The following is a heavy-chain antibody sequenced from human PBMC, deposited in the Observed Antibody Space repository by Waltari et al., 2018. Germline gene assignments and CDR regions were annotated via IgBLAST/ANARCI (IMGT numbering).Heavy chain of an antibody. CDR2: IYYSRRT. CDR3: ARTSTGYFDY. V-gene: IGHV4-39*07. D-gene: IGHD1-1*01. Sequence: QLQLQESGPGLVKPSETLSLTCTVSGGSISSSSYYWGWIRQPPGKGLEWIWGIYYSRRTYYNPSLKSRVTISVDTSKNQFSLKLSSVTAADTAVYYCARTSTGYFDYWGQGTLVTVSS. J-gene: IGHJ4*02. CDR1: GGSISSSSYY.